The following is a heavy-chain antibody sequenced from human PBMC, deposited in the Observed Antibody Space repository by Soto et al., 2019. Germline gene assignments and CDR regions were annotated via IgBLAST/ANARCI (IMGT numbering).Heavy chain of an antibody. D-gene: IGHD2-2*01. V-gene: IGHV3-30*18. CDR2: ISYDGSNK. Sequence: PGGSLRLACAASVFTFGSYGVQWVRQAPGKGLEWVAVISYDGSNKYYADSVKGRFTISRDNSKNTLYLQMNSLRAEDTAVYYCAKDIFGSTSDWFDPWGQGTLVTVSS. CDR1: VFTFGSYG. J-gene: IGHJ5*02. CDR3: AKDIFGSTSDWFDP.